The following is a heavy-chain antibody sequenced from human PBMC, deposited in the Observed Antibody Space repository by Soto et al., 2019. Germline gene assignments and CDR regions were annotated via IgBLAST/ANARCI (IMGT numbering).Heavy chain of an antibody. CDR1: GGTFSSYA. CDR2: IIPIFGTV. D-gene: IGHD3-16*01. J-gene: IGHJ6*02. V-gene: IGHV1-69*12. CDR3: WGKDYSSSHHYYYGMDV. Sequence: QVQLVQSGAEVKKPGSSVKVSCKASGGTFSSYAISWVRQAPGQGLEWMGGIIPIFGTVNYAQKFQGRVMTAADSTTTTAMVQLSMLTAEAAVEYCWGKDYSSSHHYYYGMDVWGQGTTVTVSS.